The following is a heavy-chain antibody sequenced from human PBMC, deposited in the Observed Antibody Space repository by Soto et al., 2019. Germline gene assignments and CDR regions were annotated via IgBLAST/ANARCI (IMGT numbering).Heavy chain of an antibody. CDR2: IKQDGSEE. J-gene: IGHJ4*01. CDR1: GFTFSRYW. CDR3: VGDVIGFWSGYYTGCFDY. Sequence: PGGSLRLSCAASGFTFSRYWMSWVRQAPGKGLEWVANIKQDGSEESYVDSVRGRFTVSRDNAKNSLYLQMNSLRAEDTAVYYCVGDVIGFWSGYYTGCFDYWGQGTLVTVSS. V-gene: IGHV3-7*01. D-gene: IGHD3-3*01.